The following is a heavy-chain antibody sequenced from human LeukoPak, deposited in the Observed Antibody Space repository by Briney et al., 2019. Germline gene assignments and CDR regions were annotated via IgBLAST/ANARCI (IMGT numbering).Heavy chain of an antibody. CDR3: ARDASNAFDI. J-gene: IGHJ3*02. CDR1: GFTXSSYA. CDR2: ISYDGSNK. V-gene: IGHV3-30-3*01. Sequence: RLSXXXXGFTXSSYAMHWVRQAPGKGLEWVAVISYDGSNKYYADSVKGRFTISRDNSKNTLYLQMNRLRAEDTAVYYCARDASNAFDIWGQGTMVTVSS.